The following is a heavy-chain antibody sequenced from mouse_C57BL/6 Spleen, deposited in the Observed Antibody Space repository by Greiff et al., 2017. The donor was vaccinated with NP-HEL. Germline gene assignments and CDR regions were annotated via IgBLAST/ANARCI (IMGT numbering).Heavy chain of an antibody. CDR1: GFTFSSYA. D-gene: IGHD2-4*01. CDR3: SRNYYDYDWFAY. V-gene: IGHV5-4*03. J-gene: IGHJ3*01. CDR2: ISDGGSYT. Sequence: EVKLMESGGGLVKPGGSLKLSCAASGFTFSSYAMSWVRQTPEKRLAWVATISDGGSYTYYPDNVKGRFTISRDQAKNNLYLQMSHLKSKDTAMYYCSRNYYDYDWFAYWGQGTLVTVSA.